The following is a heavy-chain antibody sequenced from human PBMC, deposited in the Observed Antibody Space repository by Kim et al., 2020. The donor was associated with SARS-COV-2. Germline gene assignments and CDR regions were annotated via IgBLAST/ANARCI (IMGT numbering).Heavy chain of an antibody. J-gene: IGHJ6*03. CDR2: INPIFFIT. Sequence: ASVKVSCKASLYTFTIYYIHFFLHSPLQFLYFILIINPIFFITIYSHNFHFIFTITIDTSTSTVYMELSSLRSEDTAVYYCARDSTTALSPWFGESYYYYYMDVWGKGTTVTVS. V-gene: IGHV1-46*01. CDR1: LYTFTIYY. CDR3: ARDSTTALSPWFGESYYYYYMDV. D-gene: IGHD3-10*01.